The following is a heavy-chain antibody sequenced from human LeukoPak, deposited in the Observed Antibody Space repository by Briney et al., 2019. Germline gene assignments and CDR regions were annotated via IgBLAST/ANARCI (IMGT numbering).Heavy chain of an antibody. D-gene: IGHD3-22*01. CDR2: IYYRGST. V-gene: IGHV4-59*08. CDR1: GGPINISY. CDR3: ARHERVSGSGYYLDY. J-gene: IGHJ4*02. Sequence: SETLSLTCTVSGGPINISYWSWIRQPPGKGLEWIGYIYYRGSTNYNPSLKSRVTISVDTSKNQYSLKLSSVTAADTAVYYCARHERVSGSGYYLDYWGQGTLVTVSS.